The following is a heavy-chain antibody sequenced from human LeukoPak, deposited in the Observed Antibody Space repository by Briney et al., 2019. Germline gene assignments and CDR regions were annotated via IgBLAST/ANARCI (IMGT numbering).Heavy chain of an antibody. J-gene: IGHJ4*02. CDR2: ISHSGTT. CDR3: ARGHCSSTSCYLGGRSYFDY. V-gene: IGHV4-34*01. Sequence: SETLSLTCAVYGGSFSDYYRSWIRQPPGKGLEWIGEISHSGTTNYNPSLKSRVTISVDTSKNQFSLKLSSVTAADTAVYYCARGHCSSTSCYLGGRSYFDYWGQGTLVTVSS. CDR1: GGSFSDYY. D-gene: IGHD2-2*01.